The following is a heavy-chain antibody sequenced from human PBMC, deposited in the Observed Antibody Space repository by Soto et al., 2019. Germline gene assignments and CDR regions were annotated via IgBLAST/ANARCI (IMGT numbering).Heavy chain of an antibody. CDR2: IFRTGST. V-gene: IGHV4-4*02. CDR1: GGSISSETW. CDR3: ARVAPALDY. J-gene: IGHJ4*02. Sequence: QVQLQESGPGLVKPSETLSLTCAVSGGSISSETWWSWVRQPPGKGLEWIGEIFRTGSTNYNPSLXXRXTXXLDKSKNQSSLKLRSVTAADTAVYYCARVAPALDYWGQGTLVTVSS.